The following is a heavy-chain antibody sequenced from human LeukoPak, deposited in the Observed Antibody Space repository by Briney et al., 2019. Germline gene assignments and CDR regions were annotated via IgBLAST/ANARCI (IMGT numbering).Heavy chain of an antibody. CDR1: GFTFSSYA. V-gene: IGHV3-30*04. CDR3: ARAGFRYYDYVWGSYRKPVNDAFDI. Sequence: GGSLRLSCAASGFTFSSYAMHWVRQAPGKGLEWGAVISYDGSNKYYADSVKGRFTISRDNAKNSLYLQMNSLRAEDTAVYYCARAGFRYYDYVWGSYRKPVNDAFDIWGQGTMVTVSS. CDR2: ISYDGSNK. D-gene: IGHD3-16*02. J-gene: IGHJ3*02.